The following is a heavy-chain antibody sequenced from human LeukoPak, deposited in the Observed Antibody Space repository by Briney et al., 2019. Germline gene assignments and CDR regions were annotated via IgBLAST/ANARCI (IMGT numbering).Heavy chain of an antibody. D-gene: IGHD3-10*01. V-gene: IGHV4-39*01. CDR3: ARANPSGVDTYGMDV. CDR1: GGSIRSSYYY. CDR2: IYDSGST. J-gene: IGHJ6*02. Sequence: PSETLSLTCTVSGGSIRSSYYYWGWIRQPPGKGLEWIGSIYDSGSTYYNPSLKSRVTISVDTSKNQFSLKLNSVTAADTAVYYCARANPSGVDTYGMDVWGQGTTVTVSS.